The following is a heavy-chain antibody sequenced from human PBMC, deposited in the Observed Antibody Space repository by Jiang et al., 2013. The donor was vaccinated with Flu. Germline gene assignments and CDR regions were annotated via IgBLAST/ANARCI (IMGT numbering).Heavy chain of an antibody. CDR3: ARPHHSSGWFDAFDI. D-gene: IGHD6-19*01. CDR1: GYSFTSYW. V-gene: IGHV5-51*01. CDR2: IYPGDSDT. J-gene: IGHJ3*02. Sequence: GAEVKKPGESLKISCKGSGYSFTSYWIGWVRQMPGKGLEWMGIIYPGDSDTRYGPSFQGQVTISADKSISTAYLQWSSLKASDTAMYYCARPHHSSGWFDAFDIWGQGTMVTVSS.